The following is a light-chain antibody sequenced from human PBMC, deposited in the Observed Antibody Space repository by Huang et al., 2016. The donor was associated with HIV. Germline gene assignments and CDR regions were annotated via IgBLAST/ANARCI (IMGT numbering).Light chain of an antibody. CDR3: QLYYTNPRT. CDR2: AAS. V-gene: IGKV1-NL1*01. J-gene: IGKJ1*01. Sequence: DIQMTQSPSSLSAFVGDRATITCRASQGISNSLAWYQQKPGKAPKLLLYAASRLESGVPSRFSGSGSGTDYTLTISSLQPEDFATYFCQLYYTNPRTFGRGTKVEIK. CDR1: QGISNS.